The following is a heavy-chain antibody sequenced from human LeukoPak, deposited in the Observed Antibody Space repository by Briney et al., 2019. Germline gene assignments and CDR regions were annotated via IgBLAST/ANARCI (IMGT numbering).Heavy chain of an antibody. J-gene: IGHJ4*02. V-gene: IGHV3-23*01. CDR1: GFTFSSYA. D-gene: IGHD6-13*01. Sequence: GGSLRLSCAASGFTFSSYAMSWVRQAPGKGLEWVSAISGSGGSTYYADSVKGRLTISRDNSKNTLYLQMNSLRAEDTAVYYCAPRGGFIAAAVRDYWGQGTLVTVSS. CDR3: APRGGFIAAAVRDY. CDR2: ISGSGGST.